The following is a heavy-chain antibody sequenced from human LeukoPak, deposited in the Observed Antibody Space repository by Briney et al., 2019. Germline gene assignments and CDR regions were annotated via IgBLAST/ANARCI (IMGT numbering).Heavy chain of an antibody. J-gene: IGHJ4*02. CDR3: ARPEAYGDYG. CDR2: ISSSSSYI. V-gene: IGHV3-21*01. CDR1: GFTFSSYS. Sequence: PGGSLRLSCAASGFTFSSYSMNWVRQAPGKGLEWVSSISSSSSYIYYADSVKGRFTISRDNAKNSLYLQMNRLGAEDTAVYYCARPEAYGDYGWGQGTLVTVSS. D-gene: IGHD4-17*01.